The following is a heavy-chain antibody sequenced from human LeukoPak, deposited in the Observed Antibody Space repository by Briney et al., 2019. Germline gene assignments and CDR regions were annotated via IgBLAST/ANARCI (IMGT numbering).Heavy chain of an antibody. D-gene: IGHD1-1*01. Sequence: SVKVSCKASGGTFPSYAISWVRQAPGQGLEWMGRVIPLFETTNFAQQFQGRVTVTTDDSTSTAYMEPSSLRSEDTAVYYCATDHNTGYFDYRGQGTLVTVSS. J-gene: IGHJ4*02. CDR1: GGTFPSYA. CDR2: VIPLFETT. V-gene: IGHV1-69*05. CDR3: ATDHNTGYFDY.